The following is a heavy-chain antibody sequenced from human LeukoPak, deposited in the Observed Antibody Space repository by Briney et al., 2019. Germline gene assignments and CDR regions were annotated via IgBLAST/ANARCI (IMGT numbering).Heavy chain of an antibody. V-gene: IGHV4-39*07. CDR2: ISYSGNA. J-gene: IGHJ5*02. Sequence: SETLSLTCTVSGGSVSSSKYLWGWIRQPPGKELEWIGSISYSGNADYNPSLRSRVTLSVDTSKSRFSLKLTSVTAADSAVYYCAGLGVMVLVYQSESWGQGTPVTVSS. CDR1: GGSVSSSKYL. D-gene: IGHD2/OR15-2a*01. CDR3: AGLGVMVLVYQSES.